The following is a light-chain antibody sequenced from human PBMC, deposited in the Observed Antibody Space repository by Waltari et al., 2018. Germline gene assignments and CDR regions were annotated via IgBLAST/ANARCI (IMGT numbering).Light chain of an antibody. CDR3: SSFTSSSTWV. Sequence: SALTQPASVSESPGQSITISCTGTTSDVGGYNYVSWYQQHPGKAPELMIYDVTNRPSGVSNRFSGSKSGNTASLTISGLQAEDEADYYCSSFTSSSTWVFGGGTKLTVL. CDR2: DVT. CDR1: TSDVGGYNY. V-gene: IGLV2-14*03. J-gene: IGLJ3*02.